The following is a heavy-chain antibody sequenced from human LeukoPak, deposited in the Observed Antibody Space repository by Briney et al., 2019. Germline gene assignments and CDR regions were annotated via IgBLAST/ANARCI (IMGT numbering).Heavy chain of an antibody. CDR1: GFTFSNAW. V-gene: IGHV3-15*01. J-gene: IGHJ4*02. CDR2: IKSKTDGGTT. CDR3: TTDLEYYYGSGSYYIRFDY. D-gene: IGHD3-10*01. Sequence: GGSLRLSCAASGFTFSNAWMSWVRQAPGKGREWVGRIKSKTDGGTTDYAAPVKGRFTISRDDSKNTLYLQMNSLKTQDTAVYYCTTDLEYYYGSGSYYIRFDYWGQGTLVTVSS.